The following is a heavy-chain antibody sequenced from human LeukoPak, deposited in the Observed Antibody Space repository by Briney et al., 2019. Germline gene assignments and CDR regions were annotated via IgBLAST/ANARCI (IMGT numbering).Heavy chain of an antibody. Sequence: GGSLRLSCTGSGFTFNNYCLHWVRQAPGKGLVWLARVNTDGSVKYYADFVEGRFSVSRDNDKKTLYLQMNSLRADDTAMYYCARDYYDSGSPIGDHWGQGSLVTVSS. CDR2: VNTDGSVK. CDR3: ARDYYDSGSPIGDH. D-gene: IGHD3-16*01. CDR1: GFTFNNYC. J-gene: IGHJ4*02. V-gene: IGHV3-74*01.